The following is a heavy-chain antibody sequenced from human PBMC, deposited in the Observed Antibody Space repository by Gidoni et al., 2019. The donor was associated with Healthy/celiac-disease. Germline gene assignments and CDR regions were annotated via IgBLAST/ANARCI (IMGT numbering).Heavy chain of an antibody. CDR1: GGSISSYY. CDR2: IYYSGST. CDR3: ARRPPHDSSGYYPMEDYYYMDV. J-gene: IGHJ6*03. Sequence: QVQLQESGPGLVKPSETLSLTCTVSGGSISSYYWSWIRQPPGKGLEWIGYIYYSGSTNYNPSLKSRVTISVDTSKNQFSLKLSSVTAADTAVYYCARRPPHDSSGYYPMEDYYYMDVWGKGTTVTVSS. D-gene: IGHD3-22*01. V-gene: IGHV4-59*08.